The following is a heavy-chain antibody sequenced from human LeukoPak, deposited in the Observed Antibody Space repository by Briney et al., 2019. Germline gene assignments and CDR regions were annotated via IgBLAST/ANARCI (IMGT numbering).Heavy chain of an antibody. CDR3: ARGLNNRKSGRRFDVFEI. J-gene: IGHJ3*02. CDR1: GGSFNDYY. CDR2: INHSGST. V-gene: IGHV4-34*01. Sequence: SETLSLTCAVYGGSFNDYYWSWIRQPPGKGLEWIGEINHSGSTNYNPSLKSRVTISADTSKNQFSLRLTSVTAADTAVYYCARGLNNRKSGRRFDVFEIWGQGTMVTVSS. D-gene: IGHD1-14*01.